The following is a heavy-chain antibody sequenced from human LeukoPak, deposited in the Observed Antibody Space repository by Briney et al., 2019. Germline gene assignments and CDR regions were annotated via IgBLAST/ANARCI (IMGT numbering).Heavy chain of an antibody. Sequence: SSETLSLTCTVSGDSISSSSYYWGWIRQPPGKGLEWIGSIYYSGSTYYNPSLKSRVTISVDTSKNQFSLKLSSVTAADTAVYYCARQGRYCSSTSCYAFDYWGQGTLVTVSS. CDR3: ARQGRYCSSTSCYAFDY. J-gene: IGHJ4*02. CDR2: IYYSGST. V-gene: IGHV4-39*01. D-gene: IGHD2-2*01. CDR1: GDSISSSSYY.